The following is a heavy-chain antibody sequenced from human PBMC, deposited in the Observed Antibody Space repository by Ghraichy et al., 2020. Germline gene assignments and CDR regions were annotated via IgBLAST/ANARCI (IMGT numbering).Heavy chain of an antibody. V-gene: IGHV3-48*03. D-gene: IGHD2-21*01. J-gene: IGHJ3*02. CDR2: ISTSGATI. Sequence: LTCAASGFTFSSYEMNWVRQAPGKGLEWVSYISTSGATIYYADSVKGRFTISRDNAKNSLDLQMNSLRAEDTAVYYCAGHEYCGGDCYSGNAFDIWGQGIMVTVSS. CDR3: AGHEYCGGDCYSGNAFDI. CDR1: GFTFSSYE.